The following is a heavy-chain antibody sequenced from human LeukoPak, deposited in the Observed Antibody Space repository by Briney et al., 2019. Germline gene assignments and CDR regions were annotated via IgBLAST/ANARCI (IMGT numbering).Heavy chain of an antibody. V-gene: IGHV3-30-3*01. D-gene: IGHD2-15*01. CDR2: ISYDGSNK. CDR1: GFTFSSYA. J-gene: IGHJ4*02. Sequence: GGSLRLSCAASGFTFSSYAMHWVRQAPGKGLEWVAVISYDGSNKYYADSVKSRFTISRDNSKNTLYLQMNSLRAEDTAVYYCARAPGHSIVVVVAATLDYWGQGTLVTVSS. CDR3: ARAPGHSIVVVVAATLDY.